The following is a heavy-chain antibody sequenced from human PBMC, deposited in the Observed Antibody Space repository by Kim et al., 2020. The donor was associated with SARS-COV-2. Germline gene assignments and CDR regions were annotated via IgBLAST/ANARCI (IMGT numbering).Heavy chain of an antibody. D-gene: IGHD1-1*01. J-gene: IGHJ6*02. Sequence: ADSVKGRFTTTRDNAKNSLYLQMNSLRAEDTAVYYCARDIQGPYYYGMDVWGQGTTVTVSS. V-gene: IGHV3-11*04. CDR3: ARDIQGPYYYGMDV.